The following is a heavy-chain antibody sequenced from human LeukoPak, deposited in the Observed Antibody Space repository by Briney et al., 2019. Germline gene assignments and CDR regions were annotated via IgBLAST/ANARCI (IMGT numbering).Heavy chain of an antibody. CDR1: GFTFNNAW. D-gene: IGHD4-17*01. J-gene: IGHJ4*02. CDR2: IKSKVDGGTT. V-gene: IGHV3-15*07. Sequence: GGSLRLSCAASGFTFNNAWMNWVRQAPGKGLEWVGRIKSKVDGGTTDYAAPVKGRFTISRDDSKSIAYLQMNSLKTEDTAVYYCTRDLLPVTTNYFDYWGQGTLVTVSS. CDR3: TRDLLPVTTNYFDY.